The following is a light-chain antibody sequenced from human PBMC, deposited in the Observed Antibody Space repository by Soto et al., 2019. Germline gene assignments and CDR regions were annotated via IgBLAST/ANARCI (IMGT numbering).Light chain of an antibody. Sequence: QSALTQPPSASGSPGQSVTISCTGTSRDVGAYKYVSWYQQYPGKAPKFMIYEVSKRPSGVPDRCSGSKSGNTASLTVSGLQAEDEADYYCTSYVGSNIWVFGGGTKLTVL. V-gene: IGLV2-8*01. CDR2: EVS. J-gene: IGLJ3*02. CDR1: SRDVGAYKY. CDR3: TSYVGSNIWV.